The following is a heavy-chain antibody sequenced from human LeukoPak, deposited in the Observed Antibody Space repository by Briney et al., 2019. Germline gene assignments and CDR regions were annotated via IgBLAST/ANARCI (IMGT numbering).Heavy chain of an antibody. CDR3: AKDRAGIAGEFDY. CDR2: ISSSGSTI. CDR1: GFTFSSYG. Sequence: GGSLRLSCAASGFTFSSYGMHWVRQAPGKGLEWVSYISSSGSTIYYADSVKGRFTISRDNSKNTLYLQMNSLRAEDTAVYYCAKDRAGIAGEFDYWGQGTLVTVSS. J-gene: IGHJ4*02. D-gene: IGHD6-13*01. V-gene: IGHV3-48*01.